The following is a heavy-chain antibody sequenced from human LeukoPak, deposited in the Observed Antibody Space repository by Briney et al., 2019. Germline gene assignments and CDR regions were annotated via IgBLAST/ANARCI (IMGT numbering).Heavy chain of an antibody. V-gene: IGHV4-34*01. D-gene: IGHD3-10*01. CDR2: INHSGST. CDR1: GGSFSGYY. Sequence: PSETLSLTCAVYGGSFSGYYWSWIRQPPGKGLEWIGEINHSGSTNYNPSLKSRVTISVDTSKNQFSLKLSSETAADTAVYYCARGRYYYGSGSLDYWGQGTLVTVSS. CDR3: ARGRYYYGSGSLDY. J-gene: IGHJ4*02.